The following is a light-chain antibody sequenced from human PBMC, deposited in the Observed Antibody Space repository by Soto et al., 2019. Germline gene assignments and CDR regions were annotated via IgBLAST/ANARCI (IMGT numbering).Light chain of an antibody. CDR1: QSVREN. J-gene: IGKJ2*01. V-gene: IGKV3-15*01. CDR2: GAS. CDR3: QQSNNWPYT. Sequence: EIVMTHSPATLYLSPGERATLSCRASQSVRENLAWYQQKPGQAPRLLIYGASTRATGIPARFSGSGSGTEYTLTINSLQSEDFALSFCQQSNNWPYTFGQGTKLELK.